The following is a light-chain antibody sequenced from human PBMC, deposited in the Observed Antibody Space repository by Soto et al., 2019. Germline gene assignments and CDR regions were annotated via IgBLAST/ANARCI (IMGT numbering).Light chain of an antibody. Sequence: VMTQSPATLSVSPGERVALSCRASQSVSTNLAWYPPQPGQPPRLLIYDASTRETGMLGRFSCRGSGTEFTRTISSLQSEDYAVDYCQQYRNSTRTFGQGTKVDIK. CDR2: DAS. CDR3: QQYRNSTRT. J-gene: IGKJ1*01. CDR1: QSVSTN. V-gene: IGKV3-15*01.